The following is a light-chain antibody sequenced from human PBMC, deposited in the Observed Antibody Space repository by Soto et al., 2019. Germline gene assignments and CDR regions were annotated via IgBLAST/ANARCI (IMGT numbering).Light chain of an antibody. CDR2: EDS. J-gene: IGLJ2*01. CDR3: QVWDTVSLHAI. Sequence: SYELTQPPAVSLAPGQTASITCVGDNVGGKSVHWYQQKAGQDPVLVIHEDSDRPSGIPERFSGSNSANTATLTISRVEAGDEAAYYCQVWDTVSLHAIFGGGTKVTVL. CDR1: NVGGKS. V-gene: IGLV3-21*02.